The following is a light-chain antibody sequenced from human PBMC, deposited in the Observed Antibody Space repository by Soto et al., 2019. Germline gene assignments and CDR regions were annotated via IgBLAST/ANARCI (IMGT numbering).Light chain of an antibody. CDR3: SSYTSSSNVV. CDR1: SSDVGDYNY. CDR2: EVS. V-gene: IGLV2-14*01. J-gene: IGLJ2*01. Sequence: QSALTQPASVSGSPGQSITTSCTGTSSDVGDYNYVSWYQQHPGKVPKLMIYEVSNRPSGVSNRFSGSKSGNTASLTISGLQAEDGADYYCSSYTSSSNVVFXGGTKVTVL.